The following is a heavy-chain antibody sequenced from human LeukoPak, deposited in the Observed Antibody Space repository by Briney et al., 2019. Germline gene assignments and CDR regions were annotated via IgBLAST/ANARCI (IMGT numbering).Heavy chain of an antibody. D-gene: IGHD3-3*01. Sequence: ASVKVSCKASGNTFSSDYMHWLRQAPGQGLEWMGMINPSGGTSDGTRYAQRFQGRVTITADKSTSTAYMELSSLRSEDTAVYYCARGPYDFWSGYYVNWFDPWGQGTLVTVSS. J-gene: IGHJ5*02. V-gene: IGHV1-46*01. CDR2: INPSGGTSDGT. CDR3: ARGPYDFWSGYYVNWFDP. CDR1: GNTFSSDY.